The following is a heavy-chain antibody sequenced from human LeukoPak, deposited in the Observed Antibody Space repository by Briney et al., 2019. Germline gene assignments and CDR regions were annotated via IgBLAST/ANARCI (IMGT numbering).Heavy chain of an antibody. J-gene: IGHJ5*02. CDR3: AEDRSTRERGPTNWFDP. Sequence: PSETLSLTCTVSGGSISSGGYYWSWIRQHPGKGLEWIGYIYYSGSTYYNPSLKSRVTISVDTSKNQFSLKLSSVTAADTAVYYCAEDRSTRERGPTNWFDPWGQGTLVTVSS. D-gene: IGHD1-26*01. V-gene: IGHV4-31*03. CDR2: IYYSGST. CDR1: GGSISSGGYY.